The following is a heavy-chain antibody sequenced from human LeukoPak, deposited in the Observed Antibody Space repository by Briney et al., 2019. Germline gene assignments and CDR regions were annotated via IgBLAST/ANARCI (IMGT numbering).Heavy chain of an antibody. D-gene: IGHD6-19*01. V-gene: IGHV1-2*02. CDR1: GYTFTGYY. CDR3: AREDNLGSGSSPIDY. Sequence: ASVKVSCKASGYTFTGYYMHWVRQAPGQGLEWMGWINPNSGGTNYAQKFQGRVTMTRDTSISTAYMELSRLRSDDTAVYYCAREDNLGSGSSPIDYWGQGTLVTVSS. J-gene: IGHJ4*02. CDR2: INPNSGGT.